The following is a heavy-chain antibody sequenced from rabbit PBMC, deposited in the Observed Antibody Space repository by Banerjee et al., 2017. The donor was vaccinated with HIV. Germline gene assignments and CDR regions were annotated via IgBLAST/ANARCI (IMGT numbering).Heavy chain of an antibody. V-gene: IGHV1S40*01. CDR1: GFSFSSYYY. J-gene: IGHJ3*01. D-gene: IGHD7-1*01. CDR3: ARDYAGYVAGTTVTRLDL. CDR2: IYAGSSGTT. Sequence: QSLEESGGDLVKPGASLTLTCTASGFSFSSYYYMCWVRQAPGKGLEWIACIYAGSSGTTYYASWATGRFTISKTSSTTVTLQMTSLTAADTATYFCARDYAGYVAGTTVTRLDLWGQGTLVTVS.